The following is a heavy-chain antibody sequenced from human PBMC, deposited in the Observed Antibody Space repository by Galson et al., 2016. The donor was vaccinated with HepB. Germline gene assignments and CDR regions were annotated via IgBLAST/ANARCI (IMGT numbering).Heavy chain of an antibody. CDR3: ARFRGYDNGWYSYFDY. Sequence: SVKVSCKASGYIFIKYGIHWVRQAPGQRLEWKGWISPGNGNTKYSQKFQGRVTISRDTSANTAYMELGSLRSEDTAVYYCARFRGYDNGWYSYFDYWGQGTLVTVSS. CDR2: ISPGNGNT. CDR1: GYIFIKYG. D-gene: IGHD6-19*01. V-gene: IGHV1-3*01. J-gene: IGHJ4*02.